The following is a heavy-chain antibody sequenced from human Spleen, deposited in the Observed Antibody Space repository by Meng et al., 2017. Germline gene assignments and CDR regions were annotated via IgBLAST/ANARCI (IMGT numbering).Heavy chain of an antibody. Sequence: QVQLVQSGAEVMKPGASFKVSCRAFGYTFINYYMQWVRQAPGQGLEWMGIINPSGGSTSYAQKFQGRVTMTRDTSTSTVYMELSSLRSEDTAVYYCARDGSNSYYFDYWGQGTLVTVSS. CDR2: INPSGGST. CDR1: GYTFINYY. D-gene: IGHD5-24*01. V-gene: IGHV1-46*01. J-gene: IGHJ4*02. CDR3: ARDGSNSYYFDY.